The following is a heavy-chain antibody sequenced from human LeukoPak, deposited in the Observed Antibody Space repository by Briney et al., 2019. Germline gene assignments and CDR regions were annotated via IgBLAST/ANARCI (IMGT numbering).Heavy chain of an antibody. V-gene: IGHV3-11*01. CDR1: GFTFSDYY. CDR3: ARGRNLKGRLQESVRDFDY. CDR2: ISSSGSTI. J-gene: IGHJ4*02. Sequence: GGSLRLSCAASGFTFSDYYMSWIRQAPGKGLEWVSYISSSGSTIYYADSVKGRFTISRDNAKNSLYLQMNSLRAEDTAVYYCARGRNLKGRLQESVRDFDYWGQGTLVTVSS. D-gene: IGHD3-10*01.